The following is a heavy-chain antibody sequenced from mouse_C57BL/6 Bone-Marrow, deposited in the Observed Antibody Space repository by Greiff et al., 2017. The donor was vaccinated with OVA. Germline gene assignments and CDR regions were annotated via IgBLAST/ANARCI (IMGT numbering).Heavy chain of an antibody. CDR1: GFSLTSYG. CDR3: ANRGSCYRNYYAVHY. CDR2: IWGGGST. Sequence: VQGVESGPGLVAPSQSLSITCTVSGFSLTSYGVDWVRQPPGKGLAWLGVIWGGGSTNYTSALMSKLTISKDNSNSHVFLQMNCLQTDDTAMYYCANRGSCYRNYYAVHYWGHGTSVTVSS. V-gene: IGHV2-9*01. J-gene: IGHJ4*01. D-gene: IGHD3-2*02.